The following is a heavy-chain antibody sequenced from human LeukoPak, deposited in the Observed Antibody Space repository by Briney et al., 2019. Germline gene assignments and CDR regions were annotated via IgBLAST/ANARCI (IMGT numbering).Heavy chain of an antibody. J-gene: IGHJ4*02. CDR1: DGSISIYY. CDR2: IHNSGSST. V-gene: IGHV4-59*01. CDR3: VRDRELTY. Sequence: SETLSLTCTVSDGSISIYYWNWIRQPPGKGPEWIGYIHNSGSSTIYNPSLQSRVTISVDMSKNQFSLRLSSVTAADTAVYFCVRDRELTYWGQGILVTVSS. D-gene: IGHD3-10*01.